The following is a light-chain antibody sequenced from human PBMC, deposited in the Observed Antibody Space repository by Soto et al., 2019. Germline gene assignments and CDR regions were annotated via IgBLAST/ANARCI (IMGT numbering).Light chain of an antibody. Sequence: SGLTQPPSASGSPGQSVSISCTGTSSDVGGYNYVSWYQQHPGKAPKLMIYEVNKRPSGVPDRYSGSKFGNTASLTVSGLQAEDEADYYCSSYAGSSNVFGTGTKVTVL. V-gene: IGLV2-8*01. CDR3: SSYAGSSNV. J-gene: IGLJ1*01. CDR1: SSDVGGYNY. CDR2: EVN.